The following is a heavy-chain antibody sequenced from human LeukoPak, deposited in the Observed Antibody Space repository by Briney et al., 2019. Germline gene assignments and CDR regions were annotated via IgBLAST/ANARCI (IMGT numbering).Heavy chain of an antibody. J-gene: IGHJ6*02. D-gene: IGHD6-13*01. Sequence: PGGSLRLSCAASGFTFSSYAMSWVRQAPGKGLEWVSLISDSGVYTYYADSVKGRFTISKDHSKNTVYLQMNSLRAEDTAIYYCAKDLKPAAGTGDGMDVWGHGTTVTVS. V-gene: IGHV3-23*01. CDR3: AKDLKPAAGTGDGMDV. CDR2: ISDSGVYT. CDR1: GFTFSSYA.